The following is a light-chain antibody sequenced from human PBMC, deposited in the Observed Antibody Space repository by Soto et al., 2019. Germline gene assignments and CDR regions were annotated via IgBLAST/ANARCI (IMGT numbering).Light chain of an antibody. CDR2: EVS. V-gene: IGLV2-14*01. CDR3: SSYTSSSTLV. J-gene: IGLJ2*01. Sequence: QSALTQPASVSGSPGQSITISCTGTSSDFGGYNYVSWYQQHPGKAPKLMIYEVSNRPSGVSNRFSGSKSGNTASLTISGLQAGDEADYYCSSYTSSSTLVFGGGTKLTVL. CDR1: SSDFGGYNY.